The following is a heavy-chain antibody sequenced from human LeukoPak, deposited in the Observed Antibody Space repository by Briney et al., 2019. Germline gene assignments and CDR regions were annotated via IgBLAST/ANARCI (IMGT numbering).Heavy chain of an antibody. CDR3: ARVLSNWRVPDVPDYMDV. CDR2: IYYSGST. J-gene: IGHJ6*03. CDR1: GGSISSYY. V-gene: IGHV4-59*01. D-gene: IGHD2-8*01. Sequence: VKPSETLSLTCTVSGGSISSYYWSWIRQPPGKGLEWIGYIYYSGSTNYNPSLKSRVTISVDTSKNQFSLKLSSVTAADTAVYYCARVLSNWRVPDVPDYMDVWGKGTTVTISS.